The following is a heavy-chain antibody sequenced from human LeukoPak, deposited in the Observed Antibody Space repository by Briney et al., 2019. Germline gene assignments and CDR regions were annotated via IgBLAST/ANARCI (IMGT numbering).Heavy chain of an antibody. CDR3: AKNRVVFNWNYAYYFDD. Sequence: GGSLRLSCAASGFTFSDYGMHWVRQAPGKGLEWVTFISYDGSDKYYADSVKGRFTISRDNSKNTLYLQMNSLRAEDTALYYCAKNRVVFNWNYAYYFDDWGQGTLVTVSS. CDR2: ISYDGSDK. D-gene: IGHD1-7*01. CDR1: GFTFSDYG. J-gene: IGHJ4*02. V-gene: IGHV3-30*18.